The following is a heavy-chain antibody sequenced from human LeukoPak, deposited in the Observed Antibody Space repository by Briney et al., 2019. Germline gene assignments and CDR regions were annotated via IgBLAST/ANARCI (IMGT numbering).Heavy chain of an antibody. V-gene: IGHV1-8*03. CDR3: ARGRRSSTRVNWFDP. CDR1: GYTFTSYD. CDR2: MNPNGGNT. D-gene: IGHD2-2*01. Sequence: ASVKVSCKASGYTFTSYDINWVRQATGQGLEWMGWMNPNGGNTGYAQKFQGRVTITRNTSISTAYMELSSLRSEDTAVYYCARGRRSSTRVNWFDPWGQGTLVTVSS. J-gene: IGHJ5*02.